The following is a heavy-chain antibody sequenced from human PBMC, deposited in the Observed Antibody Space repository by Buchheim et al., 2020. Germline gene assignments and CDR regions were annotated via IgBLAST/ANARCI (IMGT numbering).Heavy chain of an antibody. V-gene: IGHV3-74*03. CDR3: ARAGGSTKESDC. CDR1: GFDFSNSW. D-gene: IGHD2-15*01. Sequence: EVQLVESGGGLVQPGGSLRLSCAASGFDFSNSWMHWVRQAPGKGLVWVSHINSDGSTTTYADSVKGRFTISRDNAKNTVYLEMNSLRVEDTAVYYCARAGGSTKESDCWGQGTL. J-gene: IGHJ4*02. CDR2: INSDGSTT.